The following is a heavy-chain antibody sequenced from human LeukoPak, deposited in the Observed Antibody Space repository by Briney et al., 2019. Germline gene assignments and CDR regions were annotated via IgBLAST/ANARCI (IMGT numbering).Heavy chain of an antibody. CDR1: GYTFTGYY. D-gene: IGHD2-2*02. CDR2: INPNSGGT. Sequence: ASVKVSCKASGYTFTGYYMHWVRQAPGQGLEWMGWINPNSGGTNYAQKFQGRVTMTRDTSISTAYMELSRLRSDDTAVYYCARGIVVVPAAILKSHDYGGQGTLVTVSS. CDR3: ARGIVVVPAAILKSHDY. J-gene: IGHJ4*02. V-gene: IGHV1-2*02.